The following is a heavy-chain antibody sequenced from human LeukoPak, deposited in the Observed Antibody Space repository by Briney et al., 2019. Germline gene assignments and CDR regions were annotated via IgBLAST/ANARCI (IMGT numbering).Heavy chain of an antibody. CDR2: IYASGST. CDR3: ARVNDILTGYSFDY. CDR1: GGSICSYY. V-gene: IGHV4-4*07. J-gene: IGHJ4*02. Sequence: SETLSLTCTVSGGSICSYYWSWIPQPAGKGLECVGRIYASGSTNYNPSLKSRVTMSVDTSKNQFSLKLSSVTAADTAVYYCARVNDILTGYSFDYWGQGTLVTVSS. D-gene: IGHD3-9*01.